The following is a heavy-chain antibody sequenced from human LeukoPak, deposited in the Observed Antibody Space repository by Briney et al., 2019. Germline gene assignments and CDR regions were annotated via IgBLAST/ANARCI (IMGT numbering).Heavy chain of an antibody. CDR3: ARDKIVGPTTLDY. J-gene: IGHJ4*02. CDR2: VKQDGYEK. V-gene: IGHV3-7*01. D-gene: IGHD1-26*01. CDR1: GFTFSGYW. Sequence: GGSLRLSCAASGFTFSGYWMSWVRQTPEKGLEWVANVKQDGYEKYYVDSVKGRFTISRDNAKNSLYLQMNSLRADDTAVYYCARDKIVGPTTLDYWGQGTLVTVSS.